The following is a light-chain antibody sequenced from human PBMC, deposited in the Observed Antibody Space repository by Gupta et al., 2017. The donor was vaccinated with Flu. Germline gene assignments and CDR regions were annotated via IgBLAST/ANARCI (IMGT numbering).Light chain of an antibody. Sequence: EIVLTQSPATLSLSPGERATLSCRASQTVNSFLAWYQQKPGQAPRLLIYDASNRGTGIPARFSGSGSGTDFTLTISSLEPEDFAVYYCQQRSNWPLTFGGGTKVEIK. CDR3: QQRSNWPLT. J-gene: IGKJ4*01. CDR1: QTVNSF. V-gene: IGKV3-11*01. CDR2: DAS.